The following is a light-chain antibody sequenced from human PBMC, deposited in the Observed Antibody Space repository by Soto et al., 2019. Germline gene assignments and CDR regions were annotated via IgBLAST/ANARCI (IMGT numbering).Light chain of an antibody. CDR3: QQYGGSPWT. CDR2: GAS. Sequence: EIVLTQSPGTLSLSPGERATLSGRARQSVSNSYLAWYQQKPGQAPRLLIYGASSRATGIPDRFSGSGSGTDFALTISRLEPEDFAVYHCQQYGGSPWTFGQGTKVDIK. CDR1: QSVSNSY. V-gene: IGKV3-20*01. J-gene: IGKJ1*01.